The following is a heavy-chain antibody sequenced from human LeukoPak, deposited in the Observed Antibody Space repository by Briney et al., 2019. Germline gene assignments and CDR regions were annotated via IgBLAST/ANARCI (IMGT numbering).Heavy chain of an antibody. CDR2: ISGSGGST. J-gene: IGHJ5*02. V-gene: IGHV3-23*01. Sequence: GGSLRLSCAASGFTFSSYAMSWVRQAPGKGLEWVSAISGSGGSTYYADSVKGRFTISRDNSKNTLYLQMNSLRAEDTAVYYCARDLLWFGDNWFDPWGQGTLVTVSS. CDR1: GFTFSSYA. D-gene: IGHD3-10*01. CDR3: ARDLLWFGDNWFDP.